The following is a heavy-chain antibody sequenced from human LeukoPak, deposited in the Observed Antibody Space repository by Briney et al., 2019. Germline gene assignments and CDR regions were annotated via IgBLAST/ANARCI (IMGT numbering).Heavy chain of an antibody. V-gene: IGHV3-7*01. CDR3: ARDRDSSGWYNDAFDI. D-gene: IGHD6-19*01. CDR2: IKQDGSEK. CDR1: GFTFSSYW. J-gene: IGHJ3*02. Sequence: GGSLRLSCAASGFTFSSYWVSWVRQAPGKGLEWVANIKQDGSEKYYVDSVKGRFTISRDNAKNSLYLQMNSLRAEDTAVYYCARDRDSSGWYNDAFDIWGQGTMVTVSS.